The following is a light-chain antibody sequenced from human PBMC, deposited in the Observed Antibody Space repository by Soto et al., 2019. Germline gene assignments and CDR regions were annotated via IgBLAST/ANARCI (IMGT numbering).Light chain of an antibody. J-gene: IGKJ1*01. CDR2: GAS. CDR3: QQYASSPTWT. V-gene: IGKV3-20*01. Sequence: EIVLTQSPGTLSLSPGERATLSFRASQRVSSSYLAWYQQKPGQAPRLLIYGASSRATGIPDRFSGSGSGIDFTLTISRLEPEDFAVYYCQQYASSPTWTFGQGTKVEIK. CDR1: QRVSSSY.